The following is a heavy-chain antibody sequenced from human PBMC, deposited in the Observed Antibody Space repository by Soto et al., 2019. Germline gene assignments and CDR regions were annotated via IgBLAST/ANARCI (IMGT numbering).Heavy chain of an antibody. CDR1: GFTFSSYA. D-gene: IGHD5-12*01. V-gene: IGHV3-23*01. CDR3: GKVASRRVAREPNLICCDT. Sequence: PGGSLRLSCAASGFTFSSYAMSWVRQAPGKGLEWVSAISGSGGRTYYADSVKGRFTISRDNSKNTLYLQMNSLSAEDTAVYYCGKVASRRVAREPNLICCDTWFQQTMVTISS. CDR2: ISGSGGRT. J-gene: IGHJ5*02.